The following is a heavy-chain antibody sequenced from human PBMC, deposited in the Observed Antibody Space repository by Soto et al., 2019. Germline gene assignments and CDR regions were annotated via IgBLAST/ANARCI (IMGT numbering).Heavy chain of an antibody. CDR1: GCTFTSYA. CDR3: ARILGYCSGGSCDY. Sequence: ASVKVSCKASGCTFTSYAMHWLRQSPGQRLEWMGWINAGNGNTKYSQKFQGRVTITRDTSASTAYMERSSLRSEDTAVYYCARILGYCSGGSCDYWGQGTLVTVSS. CDR2: INAGNGNT. J-gene: IGHJ4*02. V-gene: IGHV1-3*01. D-gene: IGHD2-15*01.